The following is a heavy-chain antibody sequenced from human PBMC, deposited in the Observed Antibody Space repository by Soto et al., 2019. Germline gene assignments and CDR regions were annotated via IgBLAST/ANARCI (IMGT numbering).Heavy chain of an antibody. J-gene: IGHJ6*03. CDR1: GFTFSSYS. V-gene: IGHV3-21*01. CDR2: ISSSSSCI. D-gene: IGHD2-2*01. CDR3: ARDSSSPDYMDV. Sequence: GGSLRLSCAASGFTFSSYSMNWVRQAPGQGLEWVSSISSSSSCIYNADSVKGRFTISRDNAKNSLYLQMNSLRAEDTAVYYCARDSSSPDYMDVWGKGTTVTVSS.